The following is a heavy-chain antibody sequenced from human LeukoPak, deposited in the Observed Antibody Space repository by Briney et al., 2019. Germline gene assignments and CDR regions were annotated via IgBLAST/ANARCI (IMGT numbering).Heavy chain of an antibody. CDR1: GGSISSSSYY. CDR2: IYYSGST. D-gene: IGHD1-14*01. CDR3: ARETSTGRGFDY. J-gene: IGHJ4*02. Sequence: KSSETLSLTCTVSGGSISSSSYYWGWIRQPPGKGLEWIGSIYYSGSTYYNPSLKSRVTISVDTSKNQFSLKLSSVTAADTAVYYCARETSTGRGFDYWGQGTLVTVSS. V-gene: IGHV4-39*07.